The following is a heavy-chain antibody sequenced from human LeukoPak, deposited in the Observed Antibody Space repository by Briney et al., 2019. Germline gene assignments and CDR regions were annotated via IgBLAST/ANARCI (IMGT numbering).Heavy chain of an antibody. V-gene: IGHV1-2*02. Sequence: ASVKVSCKASGYTFTDYYMHWVRQAPGQGLEWMGWINPNSGGTNYAQKFQGRVTMTRDTSISTAYMELSRLRSDDTAVYYCARTPLTTVVTLNFDYWGQGTLVTVSS. CDR1: GYTFTDYY. J-gene: IGHJ4*02. CDR2: INPNSGGT. CDR3: ARTPLTTVVTLNFDY. D-gene: IGHD4-23*01.